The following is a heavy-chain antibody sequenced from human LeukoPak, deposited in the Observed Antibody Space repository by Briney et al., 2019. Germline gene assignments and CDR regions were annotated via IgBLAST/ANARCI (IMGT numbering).Heavy chain of an antibody. CDR3: ATGGVFSTWIEEDY. CDR2: FDPEDGET. J-gene: IGHJ4*02. D-gene: IGHD6-13*01. V-gene: IGHV1-24*01. CDR1: GYTLTELS. Sequence: ASVKVSCKVSGYTLTELSMHWVRQAPGKGLEWMGSFDPEDGETIYAQKFQGRVTLTEDTSADTTYMELSSLRSEDTAVYYCATGGVFSTWIEEDYWGQGTLVTVSS.